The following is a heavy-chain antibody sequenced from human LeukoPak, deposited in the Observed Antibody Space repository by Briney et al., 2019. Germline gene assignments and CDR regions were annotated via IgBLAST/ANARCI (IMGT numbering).Heavy chain of an antibody. D-gene: IGHD4-17*01. Sequence: TSETLSLTCSVSGGSISRYYWSWIRQPPGKGLEWIGYVYYSGSTKYSPSLKSRVTISIDTSKNQFSLKLSSVTAADTAVYYCARGDYGDSTGMSWFDSWGQGILVIVSS. CDR3: ARGDYGDSTGMSWFDS. CDR2: VYYSGST. V-gene: IGHV4-59*01. J-gene: IGHJ5*01. CDR1: GGSISRYY.